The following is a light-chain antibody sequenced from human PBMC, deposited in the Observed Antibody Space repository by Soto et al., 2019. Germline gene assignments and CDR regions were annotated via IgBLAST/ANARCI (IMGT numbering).Light chain of an antibody. CDR1: SSDVGGYNY. V-gene: IGLV2-11*01. J-gene: IGLJ3*02. CDR3: GSYAGTPFRV. Sequence: QSALTQPRSVSGSPGQSVTISCTGTSSDVGGYNYVSWYQQHPGKAPKLMIYDVSKRPSGVPDRFSGSKSGNTASLTISGLQAVDEADFYCGSYAGTPFRVFGGGTNLTVL. CDR2: DVS.